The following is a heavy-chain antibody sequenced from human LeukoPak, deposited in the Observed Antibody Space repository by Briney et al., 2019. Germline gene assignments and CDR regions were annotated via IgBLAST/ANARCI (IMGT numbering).Heavy chain of an antibody. CDR3: ARVTHTELSTWFDP. Sequence: SVRVSCKASGGTFNNYAINWVRQAPGQGLEWMEGIIPIFGSSNYAQKFQGRVTITADESTTTAYMELSSLRSEDTAVYYCARVTHTELSTWFDPWGQGTLVTVSS. D-gene: IGHD5-18*01. CDR2: IIPIFGSS. J-gene: IGHJ5*02. V-gene: IGHV1-69*13. CDR1: GGTFNNYA.